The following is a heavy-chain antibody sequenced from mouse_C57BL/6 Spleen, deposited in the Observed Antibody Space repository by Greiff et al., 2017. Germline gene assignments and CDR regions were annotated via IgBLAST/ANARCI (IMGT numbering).Heavy chain of an antibody. V-gene: IGHV3-1*01. CDR3: AREITTVGYFDV. Sequence: EVKLQESGPGMVKPSQSLSLTCTVTGYSITSGYDWHWIRHFPGNKLEWMDYISYTGSTNYNTSLKSRISITHDTAKTHFFLQLNSVNTEDTATYYCAREITTVGYFDVWGTGTTVTVSS. CDR1: GYSITSGYD. J-gene: IGHJ1*03. D-gene: IGHD1-1*01. CDR2: ISYTGST.